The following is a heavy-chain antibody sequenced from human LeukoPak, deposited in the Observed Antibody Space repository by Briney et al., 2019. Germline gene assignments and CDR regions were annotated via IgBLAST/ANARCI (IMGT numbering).Heavy chain of an antibody. D-gene: IGHD5-12*01. CDR3: ARGLRWASRLPSI. CDR1: GYSISNGYY. J-gene: IGHJ3*02. Sequence: SETLSLTCTVSGYSISNGYYWAWLRQPPGKGLEWIGSIYHSGSTYYNPSLNSRVTISVDTSKNQFSLKLSSVTAADTAVYYCARGLRWASRLPSIWGQGTMVIVSS. V-gene: IGHV4-38-2*02. CDR2: IYHSGST.